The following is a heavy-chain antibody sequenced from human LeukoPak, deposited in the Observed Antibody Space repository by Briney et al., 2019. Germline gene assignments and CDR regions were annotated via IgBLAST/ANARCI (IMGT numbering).Heavy chain of an antibody. V-gene: IGHV1-18*04. D-gene: IGHD5-18*01. Sequence: ASVKVSCKASGYTFTSYGISWVRQAPGQGLEWMGWISAYNGNTNYAQKLQGRVTMTTDTSTSTAYMELRSLRSDDTAVYYCARAAQVDTAMEYDYWGQGTLVTVSS. CDR3: ARAAQVDTAMEYDY. J-gene: IGHJ4*02. CDR2: ISAYNGNT. CDR1: GYTFTSYG.